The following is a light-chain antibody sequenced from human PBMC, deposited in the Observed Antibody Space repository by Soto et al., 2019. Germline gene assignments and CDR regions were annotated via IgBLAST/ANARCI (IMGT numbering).Light chain of an antibody. CDR1: QSISSW. Sequence: DNHMTQSPSTLSASVGDRVTITCRASQSISSWLAWYQQKPGKAPNLPIYKASSLRSGVPSRFSGSGSGTEFTLTISSLQPDDSATYYCQQYKSYPWTFGQGTKVDIK. CDR3: QQYKSYPWT. CDR2: KAS. V-gene: IGKV1-5*03. J-gene: IGKJ1*01.